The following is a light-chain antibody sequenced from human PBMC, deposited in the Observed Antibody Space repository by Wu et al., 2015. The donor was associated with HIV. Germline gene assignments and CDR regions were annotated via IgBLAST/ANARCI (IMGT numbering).Light chain of an antibody. Sequence: EIVLTQSPGSLSLSPGESATLSCRTSEFISSSMLAWYQQKPGQAPRLLIYRVSSRATGIPDRFSGSGSGTDFTLTISRLEPEDFAVYYCQQRGDTPRTFGRGTRVEVK. CDR1: EFISSSM. CDR3: QQRGDTPRT. CDR2: RVS. V-gene: IGKV3-20*01. J-gene: IGKJ1*01.